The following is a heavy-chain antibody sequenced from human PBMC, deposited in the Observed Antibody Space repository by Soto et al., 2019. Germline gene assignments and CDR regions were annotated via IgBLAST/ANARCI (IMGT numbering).Heavy chain of an antibody. Sequence: QVQLVESGGGVVQPGRSLRLSCAASGFTFSSYGMHWVRQAPGKGLEWVAVIWYDGSNKYYADSVKGRFTISRDNSKNTLYLQMNSLRAEDTAVYYCARGDQWLTPTRFSVSNDYWGQGTLVTVSS. J-gene: IGHJ4*02. V-gene: IGHV3-33*01. CDR1: GFTFSSYG. CDR2: IWYDGSNK. D-gene: IGHD6-19*01. CDR3: ARGDQWLTPTRFSVSNDY.